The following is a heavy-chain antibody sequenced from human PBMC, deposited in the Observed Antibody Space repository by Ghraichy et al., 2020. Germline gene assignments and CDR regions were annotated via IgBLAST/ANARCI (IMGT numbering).Heavy chain of an antibody. D-gene: IGHD3-22*01. V-gene: IGHV1-18*01. CDR2: ISAYNGNT. J-gene: IGHJ6*02. CDR1: GYTFTSYG. CDR3: ARERHYYDSSGLYSPNYYYGMDV. Sequence: ASVKVSCKASGYTFTSYGISWVRQAPGQGLEWMGWISAYNGNTNYAQKLQGRVTMTTVTSTSTAYMELRSLRSDDTAVYYCARERHYYDSSGLYSPNYYYGMDVWGQGTTVTVSS.